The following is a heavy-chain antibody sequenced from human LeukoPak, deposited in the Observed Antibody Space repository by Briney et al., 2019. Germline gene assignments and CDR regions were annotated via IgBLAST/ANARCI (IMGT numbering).Heavy chain of an antibody. CDR3: ARAGRYNWYSDY. J-gene: IGHJ4*02. CDR2: IKQDGSEK. V-gene: IGHV3-7*01. CDR1: GFTFSDYW. D-gene: IGHD1-1*01. Sequence: RGSLRLSCAASGFTFSDYWMSWVRQAPGKGLEWVAHIKQDGSEKYYVDSVKGRFTVSRDNAKNSLCLQMNSLRGDDTAVYYCARAGRYNWYSDYWGQGTLVTVSS.